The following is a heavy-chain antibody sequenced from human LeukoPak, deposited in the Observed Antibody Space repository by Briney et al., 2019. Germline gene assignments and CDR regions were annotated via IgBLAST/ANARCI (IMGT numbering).Heavy chain of an antibody. CDR3: ARGGGWIQPTPLDY. J-gene: IGHJ4*02. Sequence: SETLSLTCTVSGGSISSYYWSWIRQPPGKGLEWIGYIYYSGSTNYNPSLKSRVTISVDTSKNQFSLKLSSVTAADTAVYYCARGGGWIQPTPLDYWGQGTLVAVSS. CDR2: IYYSGST. D-gene: IGHD5-18*01. CDR1: GGSISSYY. V-gene: IGHV4-59*01.